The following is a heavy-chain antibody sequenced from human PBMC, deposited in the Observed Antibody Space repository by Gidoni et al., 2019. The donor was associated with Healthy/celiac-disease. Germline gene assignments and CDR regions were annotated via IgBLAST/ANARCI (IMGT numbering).Heavy chain of an antibody. CDR2: IYYRGST. CDR3: ARQTRDYDILTSGPGGMDV. Sequence: QLQLQESGPGLVTPSETLSLTCTVSGGSISSSSYYWGWIRQPPGQGLEWIGSIYYRGSTYYNSSLKSRVTISVDTSKNQFSLKLSSVTAADTAVYYCARQTRDYDILTSGPGGMDVWGQGTTVTVSS. V-gene: IGHV4-39*01. D-gene: IGHD3-9*01. CDR1: GGSISSSSYY. J-gene: IGHJ6*02.